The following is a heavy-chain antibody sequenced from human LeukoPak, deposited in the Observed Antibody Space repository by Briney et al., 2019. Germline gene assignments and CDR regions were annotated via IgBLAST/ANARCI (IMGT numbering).Heavy chain of an antibody. D-gene: IGHD2/OR15-2a*01. CDR2: IRGDGGST. J-gene: IGHJ4*02. CDR1: GFPFSSYA. CDR3: ARDTTSGGIDY. Sequence: GGSLRLSCAASGFPFSSYAIHWVRQAPGKGLEWVSLIRGDGGSTHYADSVRGRFTFSRDNSKNSLYLQMNSLRTEDTALYYCARDTTSGGIDYWGQGTLVTVSS. V-gene: IGHV3-43*02.